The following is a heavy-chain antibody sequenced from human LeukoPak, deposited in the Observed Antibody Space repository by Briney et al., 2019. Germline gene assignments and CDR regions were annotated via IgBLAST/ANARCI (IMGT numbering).Heavy chain of an antibody. D-gene: IGHD2-2*01. CDR3: ARLGYQLNNFDY. CDR1: GFTFSSYA. Sequence: GGSLRLSCAASGFTFSSYAMSWVRQAPGKGLEWVSGNSGSGDITYYADSVKGRFTISRDNSKNTLYLQMNSLRAEDTAVYYCARLGYQLNNFDYWGQGTLVTVSS. CDR2: NSGSGDIT. J-gene: IGHJ4*02. V-gene: IGHV3-23*01.